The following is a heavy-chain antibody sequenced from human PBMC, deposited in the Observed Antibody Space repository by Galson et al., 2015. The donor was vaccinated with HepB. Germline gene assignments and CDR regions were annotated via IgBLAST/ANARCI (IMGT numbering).Heavy chain of an antibody. CDR1: GGTFSSFV. V-gene: IGHV1-69*13. J-gene: IGHJ4*02. CDR3: ARADIAVAGGFDY. CDR2: TIPLFGTA. D-gene: IGHD6-19*01. Sequence: SVKVSCKASGGTFSSFVISWVRQAPGQGLEWMGGTIPLFGTANYAQRFQGRVTIAADEFTTTAYMELSSLKSEDTAVYYCARADIAVAGGFDYWGQGTLVTVSS.